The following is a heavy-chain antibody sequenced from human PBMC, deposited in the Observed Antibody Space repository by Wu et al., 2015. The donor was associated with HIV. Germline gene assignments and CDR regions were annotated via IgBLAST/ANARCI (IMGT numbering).Heavy chain of an antibody. D-gene: IGHD2-15*01. CDR1: GGTFSSSS. J-gene: IGHJ4*02. Sequence: QVQLVQSGAEVKKPGSSVKVSCKASGGTFSSSSVSWVRQAPGQGLEWMGRIIPVFGTTNYAQKFQNRVTITADGSTTTAYMDLSNLTSEDTAVYYCATGGSFSPSEFWGQGTLVTVSS. CDR3: ATGGSFSPSEF. V-gene: IGHV1-69*13. CDR2: IIPVFGTT.